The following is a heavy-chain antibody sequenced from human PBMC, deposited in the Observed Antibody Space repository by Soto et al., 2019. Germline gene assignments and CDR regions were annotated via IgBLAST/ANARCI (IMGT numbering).Heavy chain of an antibody. J-gene: IGHJ4*02. D-gene: IGHD3-3*01. Sequence: QITLNESGPTQVKPRQTLTLTCTFSGFSLTTSGVGVGWIRQSPGKAPEWLALIYWDDDKRYSPSLKSRLTIPNATSKNQVILPMADLAHADTATYYCAPRVLRPVFGLITTTAIYFDFWGQGTPVAVSS. CDR1: GFSLTTSGVG. CDR2: IYWDDDK. CDR3: APRVLRPVFGLITTTAIYFDF. V-gene: IGHV2-5*02.